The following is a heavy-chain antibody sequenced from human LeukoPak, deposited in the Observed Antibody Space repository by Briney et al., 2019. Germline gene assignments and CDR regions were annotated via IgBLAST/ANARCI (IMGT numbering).Heavy chain of an antibody. J-gene: IGHJ6*03. CDR1: GGSISSYY. CDR3: AGEDFWSGYPYYYYYYMDV. Sequence: PSETLSLTCTVSGGSISSYYWSWIRQPAGKGLEWIGRIYTSGSTNYNPSLKSRVTMSVDTSKNQFSLKLSSVTAADTAVYYCAGEDFWSGYPYYYYYYMDVWGKGTTVTVSS. CDR2: IYTSGST. D-gene: IGHD3-3*01. V-gene: IGHV4-4*07.